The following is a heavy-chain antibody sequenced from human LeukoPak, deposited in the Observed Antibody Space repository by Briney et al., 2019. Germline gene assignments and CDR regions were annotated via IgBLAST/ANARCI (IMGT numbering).Heavy chain of an antibody. V-gene: IGHV3-21*01. Sequence: GRSLRLSCAASGFTFSSYSMNWVRQAPGKGLEWVSSISSSSRYIYYADSVKGRFTISRDNGKNSLYLQMNSLRAEDTAVYYCARDLSSSSTAYFHHWGQGTLVTVSS. CDR1: GFTFSSYS. CDR2: ISSSSRYI. J-gene: IGHJ1*01. D-gene: IGHD6-6*01. CDR3: ARDLSSSSTAYFHH.